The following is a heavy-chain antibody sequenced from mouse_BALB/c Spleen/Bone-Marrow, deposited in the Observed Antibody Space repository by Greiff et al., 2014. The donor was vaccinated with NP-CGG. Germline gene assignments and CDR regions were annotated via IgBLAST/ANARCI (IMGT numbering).Heavy chain of an antibody. CDR3: AREGTDDGCYGHFDY. CDR1: GYSFTSYT. Sequence: VQLQESGAELARPGASVRMSCKASGYSFTSYTIHWLKQRPGQGLEWIAYIVPSTAYSNYNQKFKDRATLTADKSSSTASMQLISLTSEDSAVYYVAREGTDDGCYGHFDYWGPGTTLTVSS. D-gene: IGHD2-3*01. V-gene: IGHV1-4*01. J-gene: IGHJ2*01. CDR2: IVPSTAYS.